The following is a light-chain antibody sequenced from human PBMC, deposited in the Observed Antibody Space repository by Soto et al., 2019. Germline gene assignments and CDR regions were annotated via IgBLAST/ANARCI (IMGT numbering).Light chain of an antibody. J-gene: IGKJ4*01. CDR1: QSVSSSY. Sequence: EIVLTQSPGTLSLSPGERATLSCRASQSVSSSYLAWYQQKPGQAPRLLIYGASSRATGIPDSFSGSGSGTDFTLTISRLEPADFAVYYCQQYGSFRGTFGGGTKVEIK. CDR2: GAS. V-gene: IGKV3-20*01. CDR3: QQYGSFRGT.